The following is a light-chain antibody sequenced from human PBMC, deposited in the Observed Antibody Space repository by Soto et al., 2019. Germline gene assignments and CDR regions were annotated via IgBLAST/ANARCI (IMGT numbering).Light chain of an antibody. J-gene: IGLJ3*02. V-gene: IGLV1-47*01. CDR2: RNN. CDR1: SSNSGSNY. Sequence: QSVLTQPPSASGTPGQRLTISCSGSSSNSGSNYVYWYQRLPGTAPKLLIYRNNQRPSGVPDRFSGSKSGTSASLAISGLRSEDEANYYCAAWDDSLSGVVFGGGTKLTVL. CDR3: AAWDDSLSGVV.